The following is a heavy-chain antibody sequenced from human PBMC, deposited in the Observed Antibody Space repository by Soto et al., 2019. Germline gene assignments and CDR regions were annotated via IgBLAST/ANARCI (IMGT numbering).Heavy chain of an antibody. Sequence: PGGSLRLSCAASGFTFSNFAMSWVRQAPGRGLEWVSSVGGGGDDTYYADSVKGRFIISRDNSKSTLSLRLNGLRAEDTAVYYCVKGYSSSWYADFDYWGQGTLVTVSS. CDR1: GFTFSNFA. V-gene: IGHV3-23*01. J-gene: IGHJ4*02. D-gene: IGHD6-13*01. CDR2: VGGGGDDT. CDR3: VKGYSSSWYADFDY.